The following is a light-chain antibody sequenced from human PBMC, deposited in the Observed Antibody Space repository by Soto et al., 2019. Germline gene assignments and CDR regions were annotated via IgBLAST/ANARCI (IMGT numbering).Light chain of an antibody. J-gene: IGKJ1*01. Sequence: DIQITQSPSSLSASVGDRVTITCRASQVIANYLAWYQQTPGKIPKLLIFGASTLQSGVPSRFSGSGSGTDFTLTITSLQPEDVATYYCQKYNSVPWTFGQGTKVEIK. V-gene: IGKV1-27*01. CDR1: QVIANY. CDR2: GAS. CDR3: QKYNSVPWT.